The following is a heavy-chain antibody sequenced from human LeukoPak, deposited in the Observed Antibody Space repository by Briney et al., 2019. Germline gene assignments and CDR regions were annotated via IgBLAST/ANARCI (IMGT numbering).Heavy chain of an antibody. J-gene: IGHJ4*02. D-gene: IGHD6-6*01. CDR3: ATSPVYSSSGHFDY. V-gene: IGHV3-23*01. Sequence: GGSLRLSCAASGFTFSSYAMSWVRPAPGKGLEWVSGSSGSGGDTYYADSVKGRFTISRDNSKNTLYLQMNSLRAEDTAVYYCATSPVYSSSGHFDYWGQGTRVSVSS. CDR2: SSGSGGDT. CDR1: GFTFSSYA.